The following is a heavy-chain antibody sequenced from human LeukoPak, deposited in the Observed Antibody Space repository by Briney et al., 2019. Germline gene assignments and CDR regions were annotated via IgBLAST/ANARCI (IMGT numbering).Heavy chain of an antibody. J-gene: IGHJ3*02. V-gene: IGHV4-34*01. CDR2: INHSGST. Sequence: PSETLSLTCAVYGGSFSGYYWSWIRQPPGKGLEWIGEINHSGSTNYNPSLKSRVTISVDTSKNQLSLKLSSVTAADTAVYYCARGGVGATLDAFDIWGQGTMVTVSS. D-gene: IGHD1-26*01. CDR1: GGSFSGYY. CDR3: ARGGVGATLDAFDI.